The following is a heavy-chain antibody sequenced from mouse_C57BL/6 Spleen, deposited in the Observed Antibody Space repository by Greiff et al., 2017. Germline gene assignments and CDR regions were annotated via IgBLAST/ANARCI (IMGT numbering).Heavy chain of an antibody. CDR3: ARMDYYDYDGDYYFGY. D-gene: IGHD2-4*01. V-gene: IGHV1-42*01. CDR2: ITPSTGGT. Sequence: VQLQQSGPELVKPGASVKISCKASGYSFTGYYMNWVKQSPEKSLEWIGEITPSTGGTTYNQKFKAKATLTVDKSSSTAYMQLKSLTSEASAVYYCARMDYYDYDGDYYFGYWGQGTTLTVAS. J-gene: IGHJ2*01. CDR1: GYSFTGYY.